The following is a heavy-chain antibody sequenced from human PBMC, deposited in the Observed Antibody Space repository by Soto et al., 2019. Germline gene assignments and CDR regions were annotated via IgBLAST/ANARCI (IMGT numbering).Heavy chain of an antibody. CDR1: GFTFSSYW. Sequence: EVQLVESGGGLVQPGGSLRLSCVDSGFTFSSYWMSWVRQVPVKGLEWVGNIKQDGSEENYVDSVKGRFTIYRDNAKNSMYLQMNSLMVEDTGVYYCARIAASGRGWDVWGQGTTVVVSS. J-gene: IGHJ6*02. CDR3: ARIAASGRGWDV. D-gene: IGHD6-13*01. CDR2: IKQDGSEE. V-gene: IGHV3-7*01.